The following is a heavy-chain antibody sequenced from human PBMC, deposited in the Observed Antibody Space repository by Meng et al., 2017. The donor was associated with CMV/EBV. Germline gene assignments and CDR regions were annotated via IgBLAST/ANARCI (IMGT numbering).Heavy chain of an antibody. Sequence: SVKVSCKASGGTFSSYAISWARQAPGQGLEWMGGIIPIFGTANYAQKFQGRVTITTDESTSTAYMELSSLRSEDTAVYYCARDRYQLLVSVGRFNWFDPWGQGTLVTVSS. V-gene: IGHV1-69*05. CDR3: ARDRYQLLVSVGRFNWFDP. J-gene: IGHJ5*02. CDR2: IIPIFGTA. D-gene: IGHD2-2*01. CDR1: GGTFSSYA.